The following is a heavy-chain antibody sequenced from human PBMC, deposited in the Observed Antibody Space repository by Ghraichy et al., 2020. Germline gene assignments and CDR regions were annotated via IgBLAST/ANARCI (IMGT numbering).Heavy chain of an antibody. CDR3: ARVVRIAAAGSPDY. D-gene: IGHD6-13*01. V-gene: IGHV4-61*01. CDR2: IYYSGST. J-gene: IGHJ4*02. CDR1: GGSVSSGSYY. Sequence: SETLSLTCTVSGGSVSSGSYYWSWIRQPPGKGLEWIGYIYYSGSTNYNPSLMSRVTISVDTSKNQFSLKLSSLTAADSAVYYCARVVRIAAAGSPDYWGQGTLVTVSS.